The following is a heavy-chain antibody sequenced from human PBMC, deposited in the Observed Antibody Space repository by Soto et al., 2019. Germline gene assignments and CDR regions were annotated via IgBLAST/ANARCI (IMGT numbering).Heavy chain of an antibody. V-gene: IGHV1-18*01. CDR1: GYTFTSYG. Sequence: ASVKVSCKPSGYTFTSYGISWVRQAPGQGLEWMGWISAYNGNTNYAQKLQGRVTMTTDTSTSTAYMELRSLRSDDTAVYYCAREQTTVVTPGAFDIWGQGTMVTVSS. D-gene: IGHD4-17*01. J-gene: IGHJ3*02. CDR3: AREQTTVVTPGAFDI. CDR2: ISAYNGNT.